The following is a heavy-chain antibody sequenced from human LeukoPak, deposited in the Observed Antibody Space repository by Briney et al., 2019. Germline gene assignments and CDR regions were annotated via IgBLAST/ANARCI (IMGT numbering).Heavy chain of an antibody. CDR3: ARVRDGYKPPKLSSYYYMDV. CDR1: GFSFSSYN. Sequence: GGSLRLSCEASGFSFSSYNMDWVRQTPGKGLEWISSITTSSSYTFYADSVKGRFTISRDNAKNSLYLQMSSLRAEDTAVYYCARVRDGYKPPKLSSYYYMDVWGKGTTVTISS. CDR2: ITTSSSYT. V-gene: IGHV3-21*01. J-gene: IGHJ6*03. D-gene: IGHD5-24*01.